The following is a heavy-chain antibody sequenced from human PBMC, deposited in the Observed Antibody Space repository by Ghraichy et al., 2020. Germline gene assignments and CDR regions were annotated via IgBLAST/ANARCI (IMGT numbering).Heavy chain of an antibody. D-gene: IGHD3-22*01. CDR3: ARDCNYYDSSGYSKRAFEI. Sequence: SETLSLTCTVSGDSISSAACYWGWIRQSPGKGLEWIGTISQSGRTYFNPSLWSRVTISIDTSKQFSLRLDCVTAADTALYYCARDCNYYDSSGYSKRAFEIWGLGTMGTVSS. J-gene: IGHJ3*02. CDR1: GDSISSAACY. V-gene: IGHV4-38-2*02. CDR2: ISQSGRT.